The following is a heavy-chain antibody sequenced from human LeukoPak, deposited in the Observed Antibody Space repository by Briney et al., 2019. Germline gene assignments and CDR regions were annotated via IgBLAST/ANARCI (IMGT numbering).Heavy chain of an antibody. D-gene: IGHD3-22*01. V-gene: IGHV4-39*01. CDR1: GGSISSSSYY. CDR3: ARHPPADYYDSSGYIRDYFDY. J-gene: IGHJ4*02. CDR2: IYYSGST. Sequence: SETLSLTCTVSGGSISSSSYYWGWIRQPPGKGLEWIGSIYYSGSTYYNPSLKSRVTISVDTSKNQFSLKLSSVTAADTAVYYCARHPPADYYDSSGYIRDYFDYWGQGTLVTVSS.